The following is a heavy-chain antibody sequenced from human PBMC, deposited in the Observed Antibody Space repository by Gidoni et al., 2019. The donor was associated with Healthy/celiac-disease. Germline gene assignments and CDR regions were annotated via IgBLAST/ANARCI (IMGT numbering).Heavy chain of an antibody. CDR3: AKGRIAAAGDYYYGMDV. J-gene: IGHJ6*02. Sequence: EVQLVESVGVVVQPGGSLRLSCAASGFTLDDYPMNWVRQAPGKGLEWVSLISWDGGSTYYADSVKGRFTISRDNSKNSLYLQMNSLRTEDTALYYCAKGRIAAAGDYYYGMDVWGQGTTVTVSS. D-gene: IGHD6-13*01. V-gene: IGHV3-43*01. CDR2: ISWDGGST. CDR1: GFTLDDYP.